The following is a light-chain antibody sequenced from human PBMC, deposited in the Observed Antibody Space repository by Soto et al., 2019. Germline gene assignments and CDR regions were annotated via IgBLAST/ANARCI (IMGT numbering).Light chain of an antibody. CDR3: SSYRSSSKRV. Sequence: QSALTQPASVSGSPGQSITISCTGTSSDVGGYNYVSWYQQHPGKAPKLMIYDVSNRPSGVSNRFSGSKSGNTASLTISGLQAEDEADYYCSSYRSSSKRVFGTGIKLTVL. V-gene: IGLV2-14*03. J-gene: IGLJ1*01. CDR1: SSDVGGYNY. CDR2: DVS.